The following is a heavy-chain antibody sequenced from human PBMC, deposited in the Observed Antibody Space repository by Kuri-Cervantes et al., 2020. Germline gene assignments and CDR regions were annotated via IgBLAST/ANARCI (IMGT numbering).Heavy chain of an antibody. V-gene: IGHV3-30*02. CDR3: STIGGILWSVLMDF. Sequence: GESLKISCAASGFIFSRCGMHWVRQAPGKGLEWAAFIKFDGSQKYYADSVKGRFTISRDNSRNTLYLQMNSLRLEDTAVYYCSTIGGILWSVLMDFWGKGTTVTVSS. J-gene: IGHJ6*03. CDR1: GFIFSRCG. CDR2: IKFDGSQK. D-gene: IGHD3-3*01.